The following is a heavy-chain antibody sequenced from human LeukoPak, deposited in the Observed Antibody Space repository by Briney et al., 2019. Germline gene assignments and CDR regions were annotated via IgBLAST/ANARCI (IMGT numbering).Heavy chain of an antibody. D-gene: IGHD6-13*01. CDR2: ISYDGSNK. V-gene: IGHV3-30-3*01. Sequence: PGGSLRLSCAASGFTFSSYAMHWVRQAPGKGLEWVAVISYDGSNKYYADSVKGRFTISRDNSKNTLYLQMNSLRAEDTAVYYCARRNIAAAALDYWGQGTLVTVSS. J-gene: IGHJ4*02. CDR1: GFTFSSYA. CDR3: ARRNIAAAALDY.